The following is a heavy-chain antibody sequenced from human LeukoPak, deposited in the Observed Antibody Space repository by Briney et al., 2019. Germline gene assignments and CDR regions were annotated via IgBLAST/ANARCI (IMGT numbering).Heavy chain of an antibody. J-gene: IGHJ4*02. CDR3: ARGEDGEYFDY. CDR2: INHSGST. V-gene: IGHV4-34*01. D-gene: IGHD4-17*01. CDR1: GGSFSGYY. Sequence: SETLSLTCAVYGGSFSGYYWSWIRQPPGKGLEWIGEINHSGSTNYNPSLKSRATISVDTSKNQFSLKLSSVTAADTAVYYCARGEDGEYFDYWGQGTLVTVSS.